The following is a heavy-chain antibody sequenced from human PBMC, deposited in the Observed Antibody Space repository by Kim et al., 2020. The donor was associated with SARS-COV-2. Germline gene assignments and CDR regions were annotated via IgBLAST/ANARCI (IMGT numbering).Heavy chain of an antibody. Sequence: YAVSVKSRITIHSDTSKNQVSLQLNSVTPEDTAVFYCAREGEWLYYFDYWGQGTLVTVSS. CDR3: AREGEWLYYFDY. D-gene: IGHD3-3*01. J-gene: IGHJ4*02. V-gene: IGHV6-1*01.